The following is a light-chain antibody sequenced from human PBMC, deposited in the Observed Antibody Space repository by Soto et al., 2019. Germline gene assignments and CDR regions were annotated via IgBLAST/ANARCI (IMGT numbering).Light chain of an antibody. V-gene: IGLV1-40*01. CDR1: SSNIGAGYD. CDR2: GNR. Sequence: QAVVTQPPSVSGAPGQRVTISCTGGSSNIGAGYDVLWYQQLPGTAPKLLIYGNRYRPSGVPDRFSGSKSGTSASLAITGLQAEDEADYYCQSYDTSLSGCVFGTGTKLTVL. CDR3: QSYDTSLSGCV. J-gene: IGLJ1*01.